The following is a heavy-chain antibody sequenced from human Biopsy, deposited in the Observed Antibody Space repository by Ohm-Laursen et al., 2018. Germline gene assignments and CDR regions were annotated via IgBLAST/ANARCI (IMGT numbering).Heavy chain of an antibody. J-gene: IGHJ2*01. CDR2: ISYNERT. V-gene: IGHV4-31*03. D-gene: IGHD3/OR15-3a*01. CDR1: GASVKTSGYF. Sequence: TLSLTCSVSGASVKTSGYFWAWIRQRPGKGLEWIGYISYNERTHYNPSLTSRLAISFDTSNNRISLQLRSVSVADTAVYYCVREQRTGTAEAWYFDLWGRGSPVTVSS. CDR3: VREQRTGTAEAWYFDL.